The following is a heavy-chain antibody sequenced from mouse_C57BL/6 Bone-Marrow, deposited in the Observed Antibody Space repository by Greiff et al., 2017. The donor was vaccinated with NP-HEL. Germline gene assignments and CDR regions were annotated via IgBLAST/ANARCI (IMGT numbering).Heavy chain of an antibody. CDR2: IDPSDSYT. CDR3: ARSIDGYYVGY. V-gene: IGHV1-69*01. D-gene: IGHD2-3*01. CDR1: GYTFTSYW. Sequence: QVQLQQPGAELVMPGASVKLSCKASGYTFTSYWMHWVKQRPGQGLEWIGEIDPSDSYTNYNQKFKGKSTLTVDKSSSTADRQLSSLTSEDSAVYYCARSIDGYYVGYWGQGTTLTVSS. J-gene: IGHJ2*01.